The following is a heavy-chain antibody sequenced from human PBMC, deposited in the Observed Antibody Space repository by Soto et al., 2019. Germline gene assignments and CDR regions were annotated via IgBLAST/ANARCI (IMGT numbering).Heavy chain of an antibody. Sequence: QVQLVQSGAEVKKPGASVKVSCKASGYTFTSYGISWVRQAPGQGLEWMGWISAYNGNTNYAQKLQGRVTMTTDTPTSTAYMELRSLRSDDTAVYYCARDYYDILTGQETRDYWGQGTLVTVSS. CDR1: GYTFTSYG. CDR2: ISAYNGNT. J-gene: IGHJ4*02. CDR3: ARDYYDILTGQETRDY. D-gene: IGHD3-9*01. V-gene: IGHV1-18*01.